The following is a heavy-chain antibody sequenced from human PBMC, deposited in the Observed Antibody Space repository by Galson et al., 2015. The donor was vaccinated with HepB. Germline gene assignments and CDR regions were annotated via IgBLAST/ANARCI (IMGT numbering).Heavy chain of an antibody. V-gene: IGHV1-2*02. CDR2: INPNSGGT. Sequence: SVKVSCKASGYTFTGYYIHWVRQAPGQGLEWMGWINPNSGGTNYAQKFQGRVTMTRDTSISTAYMELRRLRSDDTAVYYCARDAERITMILVATIDYWGQGTLVTVSS. CDR3: ARDAERITMILVATIDY. J-gene: IGHJ4*02. CDR1: GYTFTGYY. D-gene: IGHD3-22*01.